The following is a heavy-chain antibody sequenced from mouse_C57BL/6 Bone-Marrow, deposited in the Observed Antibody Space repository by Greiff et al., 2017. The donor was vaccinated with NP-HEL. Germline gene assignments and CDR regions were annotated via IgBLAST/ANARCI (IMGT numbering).Heavy chain of an antibody. J-gene: IGHJ4*01. CDR1: GYTFTSYT. V-gene: IGHV1-4*01. CDR2: INPSSGYT. Sequence: QVQLQHSGAELARPGASVKMSCKASGYTFTSYTMHWVKQRPGQGLEWIGYINPSSGYTKYNQKFKDKATLTADKSSSTAYMQLSSLTSEDSAVYYCASPYYYGSRWAMDYWGQGTSVTVSS. CDR3: ASPYYYGSRWAMDY. D-gene: IGHD1-1*01.